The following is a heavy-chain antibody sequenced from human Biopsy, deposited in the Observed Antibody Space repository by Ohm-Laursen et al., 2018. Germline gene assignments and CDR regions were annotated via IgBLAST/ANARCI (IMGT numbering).Heavy chain of an antibody. CDR3: ARDETGSSVFGPYYYGMDV. D-gene: IGHD3-9*01. CDR1: GYSFTNHD. V-gene: IGHV1-8*01. J-gene: IGHJ6*02. CDR2: MNPNSGNT. Sequence: ASVKVSCKASGYSFTNHDINWVRQATGQGLEWMGWMNPNSGNTGYAQKFQDRVTMTRDTSTGTVYLELNSLIYEDTALYYCARDETGSSVFGPYYYGMDVWGQGTTVTVSS.